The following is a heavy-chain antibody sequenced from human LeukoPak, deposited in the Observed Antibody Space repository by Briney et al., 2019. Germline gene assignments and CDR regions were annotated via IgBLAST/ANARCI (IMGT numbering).Heavy chain of an antibody. V-gene: IGHV3-74*01. CDR3: ARSNQADDY. CDR1: GFTFSSYW. J-gene: IGHJ4*02. Sequence: GGSLRLSCAASGFTFSSYWMHWARQVPGNGLVWVSRINPGGSSIAYADSVKGRFTISRDNAKNTLYLQMDSLRAEDTAVYYCARSNQADDYWGQGTLVTVSP. CDR2: INPGGSSI. D-gene: IGHD1-14*01.